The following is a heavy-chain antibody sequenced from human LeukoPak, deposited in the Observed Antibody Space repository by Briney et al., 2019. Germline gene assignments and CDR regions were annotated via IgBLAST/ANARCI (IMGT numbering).Heavy chain of an antibody. V-gene: IGHV3-21*01. CDR2: ISSSSSYI. CDR1: GSTFSSYS. Sequence: GGSLRLSCAAPGSTFSSYSMNWVRQAPGKGLEWVSTISSSSSYIYYADSVKGRFTIPRDNAKNSLYLQMNSLRAEDTAVYYCARIAVAYDAFDIWGQGTMVTVSS. J-gene: IGHJ3*02. CDR3: ARIAVAYDAFDI. D-gene: IGHD6-19*01.